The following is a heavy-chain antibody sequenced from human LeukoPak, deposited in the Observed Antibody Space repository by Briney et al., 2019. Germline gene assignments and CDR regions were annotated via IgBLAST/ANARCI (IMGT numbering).Heavy chain of an antibody. V-gene: IGHV3-30-3*01. CDR3: ASSRGWYYFDY. CDR1: GFTFSSYA. Sequence: PVGSLRLSCAASGFTFSSYAMHWVRQAPGKGLEWVAVISYDGSNKYYADSVKGRFTISRDNSKNTLYLQMNSLRAEDTAVYYCASSRGWYYFDYWGHGNLVTVSS. D-gene: IGHD6-19*01. J-gene: IGHJ4*01. CDR2: ISYDGSNK.